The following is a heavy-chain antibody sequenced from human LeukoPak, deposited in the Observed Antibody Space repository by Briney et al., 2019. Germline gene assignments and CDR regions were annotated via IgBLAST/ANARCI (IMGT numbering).Heavy chain of an antibody. Sequence: GGSLRLSCAASGFTFSSYVMHWVRQAPGKGLEWVANIKQDGSVKNYVDSVRGRFTISRDNAKNSLFLPMNSLRVDDTAVYYCVRGGWSIDYWGQGTLVTVSS. CDR3: VRGGWSIDY. V-gene: IGHV3-7*04. J-gene: IGHJ4*02. CDR1: GFTFSSYV. CDR2: IKQDGSVK. D-gene: IGHD6-19*01.